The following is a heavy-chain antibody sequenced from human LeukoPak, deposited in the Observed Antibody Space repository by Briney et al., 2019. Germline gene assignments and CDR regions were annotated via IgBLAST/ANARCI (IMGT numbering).Heavy chain of an antibody. D-gene: IGHD4-17*01. CDR3: AKDTAMTTVTAAIDY. CDR2: ISYDGSNK. CDR1: GFTFSSYG. Sequence: GRSLRLSCAASGFTFSSYGMHWVRQAPGKGLEWVAVISYDGSNKYYADSVKGRFTISRDNSKNTLYLQMYSLRAEDTAVYYYAKDTAMTTVTAAIDYWGQGTLVTVSS. V-gene: IGHV3-30*18. J-gene: IGHJ4*02.